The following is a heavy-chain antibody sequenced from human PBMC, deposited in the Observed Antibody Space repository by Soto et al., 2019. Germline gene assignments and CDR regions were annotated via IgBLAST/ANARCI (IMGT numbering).Heavy chain of an antibody. J-gene: IGHJ6*02. Sequence: QVQLVESGGGVVQPGRSLRLSCAASGFTFGTYAMHWVRQAPGKGLEWVALISYDGSNKYYADSVKGRFTSSRDNSENTLYLQMNSLRPEDTALYYCARDRTDYFYYGMDVWGQGTTVTVSS. V-gene: IGHV3-30-3*01. D-gene: IGHD2-21*02. CDR1: GFTFGTYA. CDR2: ISYDGSNK. CDR3: ARDRTDYFYYGMDV.